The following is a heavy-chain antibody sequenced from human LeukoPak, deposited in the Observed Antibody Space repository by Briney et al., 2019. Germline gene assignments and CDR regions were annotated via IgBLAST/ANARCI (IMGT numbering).Heavy chain of an antibody. D-gene: IGHD1-14*01. V-gene: IGHV3-7*01. CDR3: ARVRPGLTLDY. J-gene: IGHJ4*02. Sequence: GGSLRLSSAAYAFTGSYYSTSWVRAAPGVGLLGVATIKKDGSESYYVDSLKGRFTISKDNAKSSLYLQMNSLRADDTAVYYCARVRPGLTLDYWGQGILVTVSS. CDR1: AFTGSYYS. CDR2: IKKDGSES.